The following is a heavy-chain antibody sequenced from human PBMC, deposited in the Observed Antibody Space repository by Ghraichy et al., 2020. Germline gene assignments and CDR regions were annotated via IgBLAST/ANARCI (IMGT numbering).Heavy chain of an antibody. CDR1: GFNISDNY. Sequence: SLNISCVASGFNISDNYMNWVRQAPGKGLEWVSVIYDSGNTDYAASAKGQFTISRDISKNTVYLQMNSLRGEDTARYYCASGWPFDFWGQGTLVTVSS. D-gene: IGHD6-19*01. J-gene: IGHJ4*02. CDR2: IYDSGNT. CDR3: ASGWPFDF. V-gene: IGHV3-53*01.